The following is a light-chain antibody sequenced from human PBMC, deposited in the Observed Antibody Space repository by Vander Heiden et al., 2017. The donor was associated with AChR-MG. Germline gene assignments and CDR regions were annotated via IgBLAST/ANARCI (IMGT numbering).Light chain of an antibody. CDR3: QQTDSTQWT. CDR2: AAS. Sequence: DIQMTQSPSSLSASVGDRVTITCRASQTISNYLNWYQQTPGKAPKLLIYAASSLQSGVPSKFSGSGSGTHFTLTINRLQPEDFATYYCQQTDSTQWTFGQGTKVEIK. J-gene: IGKJ1*01. V-gene: IGKV1-39*01. CDR1: QTISNY.